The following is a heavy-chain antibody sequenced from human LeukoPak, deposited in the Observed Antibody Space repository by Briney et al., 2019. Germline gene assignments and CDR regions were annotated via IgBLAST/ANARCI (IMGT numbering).Heavy chain of an antibody. CDR2: IFYSGST. D-gene: IGHD6-13*01. V-gene: IGHV4-39*01. Sequence: SETLSLTCTVFVGSITSSSYYCAWIRQPPGKGLEWIGSIFYSGSTYYNPSLKSRVTISVDTSKTQFSLKLSSVTAPGTAVYYCEKQQLVRCWGNGGQGNLVTVSS. CDR1: VGSITSSSYY. CDR3: EKQQLVRCWGN. J-gene: IGHJ4*02.